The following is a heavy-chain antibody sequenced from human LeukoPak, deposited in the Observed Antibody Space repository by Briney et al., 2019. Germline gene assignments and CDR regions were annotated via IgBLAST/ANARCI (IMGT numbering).Heavy chain of an antibody. CDR2: IYYSGST. Sequence: PSETLSLTCTVSGGSISSYYWSWIRQPPGKGLEWIGYIYYSGSTNYNPSLKSRVTISVDTSKNQFSLKLSSVTAADTAVYYCARGPYSSSRYYYYYYMDVWGKGTTVTVSS. D-gene: IGHD6-6*01. V-gene: IGHV4-59*12. CDR3: ARGPYSSSRYYYYYYMDV. CDR1: GGSISSYY. J-gene: IGHJ6*03.